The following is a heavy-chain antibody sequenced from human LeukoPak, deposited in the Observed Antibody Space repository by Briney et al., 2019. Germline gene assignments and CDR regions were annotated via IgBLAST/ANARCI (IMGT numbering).Heavy chain of an antibody. CDR2: INPNSGGT. CDR1: GYTFTGYY. J-gene: IGHJ3*02. V-gene: IGHV1-2*02. D-gene: IGHD2-15*01. CDR3: ARPRYCSGGSCYSDGAFDI. Sequence: ASVKVSCKASGYTFTGYYMHWVRQAPGQGLEWMGWINPNSGGTNYAQKFQGRVTMTRDTSISTAYMELSRLRSDDTAVYYCARPRYCSGGSCYSDGAFDIWGQGTMVTVSS.